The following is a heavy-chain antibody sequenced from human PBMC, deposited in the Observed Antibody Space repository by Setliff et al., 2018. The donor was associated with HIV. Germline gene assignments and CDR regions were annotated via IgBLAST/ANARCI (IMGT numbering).Heavy chain of an antibody. V-gene: IGHV1-24*01. D-gene: IGHD2-21*01. CDR1: GYTLTELS. CDR2: FDPEDGNT. CDR3: VRVFKEGWPVVWFDT. J-gene: IGHJ5*02. Sequence: ASVKVSCKASGYTLTELSRHWVRQAPGKGLEWMGGFDPEDGNTIYAQMFQGRVTLTSDASTNTLYMELTSLRSDDTAVYYCVRVFKEGWPVVWFDTWGQGTLVTVSS.